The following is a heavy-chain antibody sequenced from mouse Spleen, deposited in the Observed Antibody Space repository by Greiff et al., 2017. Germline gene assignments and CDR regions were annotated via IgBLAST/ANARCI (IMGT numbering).Heavy chain of an antibody. Sequence: QVQLQQPGAELVMPGASVKLSCKASGYTFTSYWMHWVKQRPGQGLEWIGEIDPSDSYTNYNQKFKGKATLTVDKSSSTAYMQLSSLTSEDSAVYYCARWGGNYLAYWGQGTLVTVSA. D-gene: IGHD2-1*01. V-gene: IGHV1-69*01. CDR1: GYTFTSYW. CDR2: IDPSDSYT. J-gene: IGHJ3*01. CDR3: ARWGGNYLAY.